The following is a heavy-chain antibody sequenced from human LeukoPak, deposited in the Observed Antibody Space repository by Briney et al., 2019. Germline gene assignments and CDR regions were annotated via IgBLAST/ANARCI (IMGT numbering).Heavy chain of an antibody. V-gene: IGHV3-7*01. CDR3: ARDGGVGFPFDY. D-gene: IGHD3-16*01. CDR2: IRQDGSDK. CDR1: GFTFSVYW. J-gene: IGHJ4*02. Sequence: PGGSLRLSCAASGFTFSVYWMRWVRQAPGKGLEWVATIRQDGSDKYYVDSVKGRFTISRDNAKKSLSLQMNSLRAEDTAVYYCARDGGVGFPFDYWGQGTLVTVSS.